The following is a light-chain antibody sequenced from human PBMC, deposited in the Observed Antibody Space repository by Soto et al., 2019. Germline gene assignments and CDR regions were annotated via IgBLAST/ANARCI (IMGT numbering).Light chain of an antibody. CDR3: SSYTSSATYV. V-gene: IGLV2-14*03. CDR2: DVS. J-gene: IGLJ1*01. CDR1: SSDIGNYNY. Sequence: QSVLTQPASVSGSPGQSITISCTGTSSDIGNYNYVSWYQHHPGKAHKLIIYDVSNRPSGVSNRFSASKSGNTASLTISGLQAEDEADYYCSSYTSSATYVFGTGTKVTVL.